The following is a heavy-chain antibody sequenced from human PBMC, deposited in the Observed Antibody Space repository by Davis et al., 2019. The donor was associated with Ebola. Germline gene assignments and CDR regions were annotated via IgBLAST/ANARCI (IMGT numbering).Heavy chain of an antibody. J-gene: IGHJ4*02. D-gene: IGHD2-15*01. Sequence: AASVKVSCKASGYTFTSYGISWVRQAPGQPLASFFWLSAYNGNTNYAQKLQGRVTMTTDTSTSTAYMELRSLRSDDTALYYCAKGSLGYCSGGSCYVWDFDYWGQGTLVTVSS. CDR1: GYTFTSYG. CDR3: AKGSLGYCSGGSCYVWDFDY. CDR2: LSAYNGNT. V-gene: IGHV1-18*01.